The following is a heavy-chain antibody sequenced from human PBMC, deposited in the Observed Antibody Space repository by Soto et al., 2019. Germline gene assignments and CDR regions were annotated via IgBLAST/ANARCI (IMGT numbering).Heavy chain of an antibody. D-gene: IGHD3-16*01. CDR3: AKANGFRLSLPGYWCDP. CDR1: GFTFDDYA. CDR2: IAWDSNKK. Sequence: ELQMVESGGGLVQPGRSLRLSCAASGFTFDDYAMHWVRQAPGKGLEWVSGIAWDSNKKHYADSVKGRFTISRDNAKNSLYLQMDSMRPEDTALYYCAKANGFRLSLPGYWCDPGGQVTLFTVS. J-gene: IGHJ5*02. V-gene: IGHV3-9*01.